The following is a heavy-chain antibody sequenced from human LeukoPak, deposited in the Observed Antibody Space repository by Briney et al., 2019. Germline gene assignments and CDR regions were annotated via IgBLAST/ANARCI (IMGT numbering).Heavy chain of an antibody. CDR3: ARPTLSYGGTLAFDI. CDR2: IYHSGST. V-gene: IGHV4-30-2*01. J-gene: IGHJ3*02. Sequence: SETLSLTCTVSGGSISSGGYCWSWIRQPPGKGLEWIGYIYHSGSTYYNPSLKSRVTISVDRSKNQFSLKLSSVTAADTAVYYCARPTLSYGGTLAFDIWGQGTMVTVSS. D-gene: IGHD3-16*01. CDR1: GGSISSGGYC.